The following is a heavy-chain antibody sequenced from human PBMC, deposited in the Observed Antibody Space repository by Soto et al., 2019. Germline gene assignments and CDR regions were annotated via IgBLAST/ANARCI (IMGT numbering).Heavy chain of an antibody. CDR3: ARLVTTPLEVDY. J-gene: IGHJ4*02. CDR1: GYTFTSYY. V-gene: IGHV1-46*01. D-gene: IGHD4-17*01. Sequence: ASAKVSCKASGYTFTSYYMHWVRQAPGQGLEWMGIINPSGGSTSYAQKFQGRVTMTRDTSTSTVYMELSSLRSEDTAVYYYARLVTTPLEVDYWGQGTLVTVSS. CDR2: INPSGGST.